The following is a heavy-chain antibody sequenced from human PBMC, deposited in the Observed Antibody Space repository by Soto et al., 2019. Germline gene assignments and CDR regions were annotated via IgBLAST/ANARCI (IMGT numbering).Heavy chain of an antibody. CDR2: ISYDGTDR. V-gene: IGHV3-30*18. Sequence: GGSLRLSCVASGFTFNTFGMHWVRQAPGKGLEWVAVISYDGTDRFYVDSVKGRFTISRDNSKNTVFLQMNSLRPEDTAIYYCAKDLYSGSYLGRWLDPWGQGTLVTVSS. CDR3: AKDLYSGSYLGRWLDP. CDR1: GFTFNTFG. J-gene: IGHJ5*02. D-gene: IGHD1-26*01.